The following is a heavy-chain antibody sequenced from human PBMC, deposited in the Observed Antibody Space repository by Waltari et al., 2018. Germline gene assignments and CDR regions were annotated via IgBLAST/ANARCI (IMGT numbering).Heavy chain of an antibody. CDR2: ISSSSYCR. CDR1: GFTFTTYS. D-gene: IGHD3-10*01. Sequence: DVQLVESGGGLVQPGGSLRLSCAASGFTFTTYSMNWVRQAPGKGLEWIAYISSSSYCRYSADSVKGRFTISRDNAKNSVYLQMNSLRADDTAVYYCAGIRRGYWFFDLWGRGTLVTVSS. J-gene: IGHJ2*01. V-gene: IGHV3-48*04. CDR3: AGIRRGYWFFDL.